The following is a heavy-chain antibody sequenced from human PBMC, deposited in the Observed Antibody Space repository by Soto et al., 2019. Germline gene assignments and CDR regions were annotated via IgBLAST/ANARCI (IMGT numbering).Heavy chain of an antibody. Sequence: GGSLRLSCAASGFTLSSYSMNWVRQAPGKGLEWVSYISSSSSTIYYADSVKGRFTISRDNAKNSLCLQMNSLRDEDTAVYYCASAYSYGYLDYWGQGTQVTVSS. CDR1: GFTLSSYS. CDR3: ASAYSYGYLDY. D-gene: IGHD5-18*01. J-gene: IGHJ4*02. CDR2: ISSSSSTI. V-gene: IGHV3-48*02.